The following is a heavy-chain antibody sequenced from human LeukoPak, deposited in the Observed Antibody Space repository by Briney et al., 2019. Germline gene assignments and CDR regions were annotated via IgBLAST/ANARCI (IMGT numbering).Heavy chain of an antibody. CDR3: AKRGVVIRGILVVGYHQEAYHYDF. Sequence: GGSLRLSCVVSGISLGNYAMTWVRQAPGKGLEWVSYISERGGSTTYADSVKGRFTISRDTSLNTLYLQMNNLRAEDTAVYFCAKRGVVIRGILVVGYHQEAYHYDFWGQGVLVTVSS. D-gene: IGHD3-10*01. J-gene: IGHJ4*02. V-gene: IGHV3-23*01. CDR2: ISERGGST. CDR1: GISLGNYA.